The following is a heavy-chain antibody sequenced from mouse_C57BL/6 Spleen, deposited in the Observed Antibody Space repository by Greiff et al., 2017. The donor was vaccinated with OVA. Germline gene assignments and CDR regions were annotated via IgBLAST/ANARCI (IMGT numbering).Heavy chain of an antibody. V-gene: IGHV1-55*01. CDR2: IYPGSGST. CDR1: GYTFTSYW. D-gene: IGHD1-1*01. J-gene: IGHJ3*01. Sequence: QVQLQQPGAELVKPGASVKMSCKASGYTFTSYWITWVKQRPGQGLEWIGDIYPGSGSTNYNEKFKSKATLTVDTSSSTAYMQLSSLTSEDSAVYYCARPTYGSSSAWFAYWGQGTLVTVSA. CDR3: ARPTYGSSSAWFAY.